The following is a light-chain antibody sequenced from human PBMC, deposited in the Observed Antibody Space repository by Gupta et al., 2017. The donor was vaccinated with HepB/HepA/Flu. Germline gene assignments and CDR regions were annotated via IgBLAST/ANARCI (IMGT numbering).Light chain of an antibody. CDR2: RNN. Sequence: QSVLTQPPSASGTPGQRVTISCSRSSSSIGSNYVYWYQQLPGTAPKLLIYRNNQRPSGVPDRFSGSKSGTSASLAISGLRSEDEADYYCAAWDDSLSGHYVFGTGTEVTVL. CDR1: SSSIGSNY. CDR3: AAWDDSLSGHYV. V-gene: IGLV1-47*01. J-gene: IGLJ1*01.